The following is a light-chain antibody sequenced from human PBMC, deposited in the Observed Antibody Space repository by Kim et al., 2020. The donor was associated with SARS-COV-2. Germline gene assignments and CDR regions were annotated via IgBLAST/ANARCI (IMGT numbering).Light chain of an antibody. Sequence: DIFLTQSPATLSVSPGDRATLSCRTSEDVRGDVAWYQQRPGQAPRLLIYDASTRAIDIPARITGSGSGTDFTLTITNLQSEDFSVYYCQQYHSRPPWMFGQGTKVDIK. CDR2: DAS. J-gene: IGKJ1*01. CDR1: EDVRGD. V-gene: IGKV3-15*01. CDR3: QQYHSRPPWM.